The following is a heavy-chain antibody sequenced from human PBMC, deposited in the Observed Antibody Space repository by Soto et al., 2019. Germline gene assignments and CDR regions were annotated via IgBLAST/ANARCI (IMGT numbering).Heavy chain of an antibody. CDR1: GYILISYN. CDR3: ARTNCAADCHRKDFDN. D-gene: IGHD2-21*02. Sequence: ASVKVSCKASGYILISYNMHWVRQAPGQGLEWMGIINPSGGRTSYAQKFQDRVTMTRDTSTSTVYMELSSPRSDDTAVYYCARTNCAADCHRKDFDNWGQGTLVTVSS. CDR2: INPSGGRT. V-gene: IGHV1-46*03. J-gene: IGHJ4*02.